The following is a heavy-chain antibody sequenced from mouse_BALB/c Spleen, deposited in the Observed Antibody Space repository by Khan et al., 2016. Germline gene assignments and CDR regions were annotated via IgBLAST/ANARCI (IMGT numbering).Heavy chain of an antibody. CDR2: INPDSSTI. CDR3: AGPFTTGFAY. J-gene: IGHJ3*01. CDR1: GFEFRRYW. D-gene: IGHD1-1*01. Sequence: EVKLLESGGGLVQPGGSLKLSCAASGFEFRRYWMSWVRQAPGKGLEWIGEINPDSSTINYMPSLKDKFIISRDNAKDTLYLQMSKVRSEDTALYFCAGPFTTGFAYWGQGTLVTVSA. V-gene: IGHV4-1*02.